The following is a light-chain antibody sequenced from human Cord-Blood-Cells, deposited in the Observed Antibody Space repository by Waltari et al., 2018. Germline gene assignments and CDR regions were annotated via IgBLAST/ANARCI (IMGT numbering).Light chain of an antibody. V-gene: IGLV2-14*01. Sequence: QSALTQPASVSGSPGQSITISCTGTSSDVGGYTYVSWYQQHPGKAPKLMIYDGRNLPSGFSNRFSGSKSGNTASLTISGLQAGDEAYYYCSSYTSSSTLVFGTGTKVTVL. J-gene: IGLJ1*01. CDR1: SSDVGGYTY. CDR2: DGR. CDR3: SSYTSSSTLV.